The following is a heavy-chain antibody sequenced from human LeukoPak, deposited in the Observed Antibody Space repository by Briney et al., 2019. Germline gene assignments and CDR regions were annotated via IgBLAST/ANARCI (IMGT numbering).Heavy chain of an antibody. D-gene: IGHD6-19*01. V-gene: IGHV4-34*01. J-gene: IGHJ4*02. CDR3: ARDQSSGWYYFDY. CDR1: GGSFSGYY. Sequence: SETLSLTCAVYGGSFSGYYWSWIRQPPGKGLEWIGEINHSGSTNYNPSLKSRVTISVDTSKNQFSLKLSSVTAADTAVYYCARDQSSGWYYFDYWGQGTLVTVSS. CDR2: INHSGST.